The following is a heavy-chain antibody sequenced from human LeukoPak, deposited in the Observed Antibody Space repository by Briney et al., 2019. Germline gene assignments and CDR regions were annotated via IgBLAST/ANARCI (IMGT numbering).Heavy chain of an antibody. CDR2: IYPGDSDT. CDR1: GYSFTSYW. V-gene: IGHV5-51*01. Sequence: GESLKISCKCSGYSFTSYWIGWVRQMPGKGLEWMGIIYPGDSDTRYSPCFQGQVTISADKSISTAYLQWSSLKASDTAMYYCASSRGYCSSTRCSRDFDYWGQGTLVTVSS. D-gene: IGHD2-2*01. CDR3: ASSRGYCSSTRCSRDFDY. J-gene: IGHJ4*02.